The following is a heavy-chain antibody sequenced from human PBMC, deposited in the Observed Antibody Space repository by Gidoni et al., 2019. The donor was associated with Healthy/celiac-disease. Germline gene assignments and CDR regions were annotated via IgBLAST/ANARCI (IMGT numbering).Heavy chain of an antibody. Sequence: QVQLVESGGGVVQPGRSLRLSCAASGFTFSSYGMHWVRQAPGKGLEWVAVISYDGSNKYYADSVKGRFTISRDNSKNTLYLQMNSLRAEDTAVYYCAKEPEIGSPWDYYYGMDVWGQGTTVTVSS. J-gene: IGHJ6*02. V-gene: IGHV3-30*18. D-gene: IGHD6-13*01. CDR1: GFTFSSYG. CDR3: AKEPEIGSPWDYYYGMDV. CDR2: ISYDGSNK.